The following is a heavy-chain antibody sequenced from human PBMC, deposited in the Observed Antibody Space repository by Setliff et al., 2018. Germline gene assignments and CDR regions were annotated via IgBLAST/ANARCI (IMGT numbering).Heavy chain of an antibody. CDR2: IYYSGGT. D-gene: IGHD3-10*01. J-gene: IGHJ4*02. V-gene: IGHV4-30-4*08. Sequence: PSETLSLTCTVSGGSISSGDYYWSWIRQPPGKGLEWIGYIYYSGGTYYNPSLKSRVTISVDTSKNQFSLKLSSVTAADTAVYYCARSWFGELFDYFDYWGQGTLVTVSS. CDR3: ARSWFGELFDYFDY. CDR1: GGSISSGDYY.